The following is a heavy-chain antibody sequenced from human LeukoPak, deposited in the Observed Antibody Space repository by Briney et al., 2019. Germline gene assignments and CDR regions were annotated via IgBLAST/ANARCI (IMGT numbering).Heavy chain of an antibody. Sequence: PSDTLSLTCAVYGASFSGYYWSWIRQPPAKGLEWIGEINHSGSTNYNPSLKSRVTISVDTSKNQFSLKLSSVTAADTAVYYCARDSGGDYDYWGQGTLVTVSS. CDR3: ARDSGGDYDY. V-gene: IGHV4-34*01. CDR2: INHSGST. D-gene: IGHD2-21*01. CDR1: GASFSGYY. J-gene: IGHJ4*02.